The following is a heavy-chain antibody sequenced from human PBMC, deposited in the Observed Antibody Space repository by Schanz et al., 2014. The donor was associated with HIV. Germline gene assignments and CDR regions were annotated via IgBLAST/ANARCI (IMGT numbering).Heavy chain of an antibody. CDR3: AKGWRGYSISSWVDY. CDR1: GFTFSNYA. Sequence: VQLLESGGGLVQPGGSLRLSCAASGFTFSNYAMSWVRQAPGKGLEWVAVMSYDGTKKHYADSVKGRVTISRDNSKNTLYLQMNNLRADDTAVYYCAKGWRGYSISSWVDYWGQGSLVTVSS. D-gene: IGHD6-6*01. V-gene: IGHV3-30-3*01. J-gene: IGHJ4*02. CDR2: MSYDGTKK.